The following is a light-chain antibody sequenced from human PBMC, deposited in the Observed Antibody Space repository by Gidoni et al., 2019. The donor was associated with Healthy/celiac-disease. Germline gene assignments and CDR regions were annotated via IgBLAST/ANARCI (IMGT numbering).Light chain of an antibody. V-gene: IGKV1-33*01. Sequence: DLQMTPSPSSLSASVGDRVTITCQASQDISNYLNWYQQKPGKAPKLLIYDASNLETGVPSRFSGSGSGTDFTFTISSLQPEDIATYYCQQYDNLPTFGGGTKVEIK. J-gene: IGKJ4*01. CDR1: QDISNY. CDR3: QQYDNLPT. CDR2: DAS.